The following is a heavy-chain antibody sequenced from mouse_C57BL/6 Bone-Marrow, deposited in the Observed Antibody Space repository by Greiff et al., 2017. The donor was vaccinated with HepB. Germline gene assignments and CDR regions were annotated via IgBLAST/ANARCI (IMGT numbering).Heavy chain of an antibody. J-gene: IGHJ4*01. CDR1: GFTFSNYW. CDR2: IRLKSDNYAT. D-gene: IGHD2-1*01. CDR3: TVYGKGGYYYAMDY. Sequence: EVQVVESGGGLVQPGGSMKLSCVASGFTFSNYWMNWVRQSPEKGLEWVAQIRLKSDNYATHYAESVKGRFTISRDDSKSSVYLQMNNLRAEDTGIYYCTVYGKGGYYYAMDYWGQGTSVTVSS. V-gene: IGHV6-3*01.